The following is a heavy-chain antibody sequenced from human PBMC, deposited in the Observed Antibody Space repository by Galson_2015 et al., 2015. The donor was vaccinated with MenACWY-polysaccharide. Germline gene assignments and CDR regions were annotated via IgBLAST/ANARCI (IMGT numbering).Heavy chain of an antibody. J-gene: IGHJ4*02. V-gene: IGHV4-59*01. CDR3: ASGKESPGYSYGYYFDY. Sequence: ETLSLTCTVSGGSISSYYWSWIRQPPGKGLEWIGYIYYSGSTNYNPSLKSRVTISVDTSKNQFSLKLSSVTAADTAVYYCASGKESPGYSYGYYFDYWGQGTLVTVSS. D-gene: IGHD5-18*01. CDR1: GGSISSYY. CDR2: IYYSGST.